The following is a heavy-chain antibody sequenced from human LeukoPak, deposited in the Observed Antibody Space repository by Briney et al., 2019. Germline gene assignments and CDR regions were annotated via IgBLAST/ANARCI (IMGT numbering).Heavy chain of an antibody. CDR3: ARDLSRYQRAWFDP. V-gene: IGHV3-30*04. CDR2: ISYDGSNK. J-gene: IGHJ5*02. D-gene: IGHD2-2*01. Sequence: GGSLRLSCAASGFTFSSYAMHWVRQAPGKGLEWVAVISYDGSNKYYADSVKGRFTVSRDNSKNTLYLQMNSLRAEDTAVYYCARDLSRYQRAWFDPWGQGTLVTVSS. CDR1: GFTFSSYA.